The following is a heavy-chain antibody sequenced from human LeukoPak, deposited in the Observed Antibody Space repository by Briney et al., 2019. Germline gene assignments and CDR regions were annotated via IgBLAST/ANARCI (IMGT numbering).Heavy chain of an antibody. CDR1: GGSISSTSSY. CDR3: ARNVDTIMQNDH. D-gene: IGHD5-24*01. Sequence: SETLSLTCTVSGGSISSTSSYWRWIRQPPGKGLEYIGSISYSVSTYYNPSLTSRVTISVDTSTNQFSLKLRSVTAADTAVYYCARNVDTIMQNDHWGQASLVTVPS. J-gene: IGHJ4*02. V-gene: IGHV4-39*01. CDR2: ISYSVST.